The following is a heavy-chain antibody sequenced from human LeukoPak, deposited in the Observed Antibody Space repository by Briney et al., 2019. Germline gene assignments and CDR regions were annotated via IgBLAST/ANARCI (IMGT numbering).Heavy chain of an antibody. CDR1: EFTFSNYW. Sequence: GGSLRLSCAASEFTFSNYWMHWVRQAPGKGLVWVALINSDGSKTIYADSVKGRFTISRDNAKSTLYLQMSSLRVEDTAVYYCARNGTYGRFDYWGLGNLVTVSS. D-gene: IGHD2-21*01. CDR3: ARNGTYGRFDY. V-gene: IGHV3-74*01. CDR2: INSDGSKT. J-gene: IGHJ4*02.